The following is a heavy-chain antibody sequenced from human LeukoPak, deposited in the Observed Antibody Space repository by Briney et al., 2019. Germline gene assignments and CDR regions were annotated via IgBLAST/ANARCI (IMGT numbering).Heavy chain of an antibody. J-gene: IGHJ4*02. D-gene: IGHD6-19*01. CDR2: ISDSGST. CDR1: GFTFNHAW. V-gene: IGHV4-59*01. CDR3: ARVAAVVDTRGFGFFDS. Sequence: LRLSCAASGFTFNHAWMSWVRQVPGKGLEWIGYISDSGSTNYNPSLGSRITISIDASKNQFSLMLPSVTAADTAVYYCARVAAVVDTRGFGFFDSWGQGTLATVSS.